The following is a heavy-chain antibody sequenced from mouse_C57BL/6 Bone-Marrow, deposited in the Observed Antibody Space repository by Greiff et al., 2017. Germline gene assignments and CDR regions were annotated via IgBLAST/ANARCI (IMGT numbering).Heavy chain of an antibody. J-gene: IGHJ2*01. CDR2: LDPENGDT. V-gene: IGHV14-4*01. D-gene: IGHD2-4*01. CDR1: GFNIKDDY. CDR3: TTEYDYGYYFDY. Sequence: EVQRVESGAELVRPGASVKLSCTASGFNIKDDYMHWVKQRPEQGLEWIGWLDPENGDTEYASKFQGKATITADTSSNTAYLQLSSLTSEDTAVYYCTTEYDYGYYFDYWGQGTTLTVSS.